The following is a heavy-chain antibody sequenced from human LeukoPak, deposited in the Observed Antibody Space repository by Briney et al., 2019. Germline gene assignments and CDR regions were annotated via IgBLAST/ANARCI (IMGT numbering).Heavy chain of an antibody. D-gene: IGHD3-22*01. CDR3: ASYKTYYDSSGHPLDY. J-gene: IGHJ4*02. CDR2: IYHNGNT. V-gene: IGHV4-38-2*02. CDR1: GSSINSVYS. Sequence: SETLSLTCTVVGSSINSVYSWGWIRQPPGKGLEWIGSIYHNGNTYYNSSLKSRVTISVHTSENQFSLKLSSVTAADTAVYYCASYKTYYDSSGHPLDYWGQGTLVTVSS.